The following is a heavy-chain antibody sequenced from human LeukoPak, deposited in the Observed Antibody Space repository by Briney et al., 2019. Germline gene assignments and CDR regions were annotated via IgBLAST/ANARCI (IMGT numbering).Heavy chain of an antibody. D-gene: IGHD4-17*01. Sequence: GGSLRLSCAASGLIFSDYSMNWVRQAPGKGLEWVSSISSSSSYIYYADSVKGRFTISRDNAKNSLYLQMNSLRAEDTAVYYCARVRRYGDDDYWGQGTLVTVSS. CDR1: GLIFSDYS. J-gene: IGHJ4*02. CDR2: ISSSSSYI. CDR3: ARVRRYGDDDY. V-gene: IGHV3-21*01.